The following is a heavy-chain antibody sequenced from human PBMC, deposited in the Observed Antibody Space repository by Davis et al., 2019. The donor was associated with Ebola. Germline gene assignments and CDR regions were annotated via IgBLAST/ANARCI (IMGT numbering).Heavy chain of an antibody. J-gene: IGHJ6*03. D-gene: IGHD2/OR15-2a*01. CDR3: ARVVMGQDYYYYYMDV. Sequence: GESLKISCAASGFTFSSYAMSWVRQAPGKGLEWVAVISYDGSNKYYADSVKGRFTISRDNSKNTLYLQMNSLRAEDTAVYYCARVVMGQDYYYYYMDVWGKGTTVTVSS. V-gene: IGHV3-30*14. CDR2: ISYDGSNK. CDR1: GFTFSSYA.